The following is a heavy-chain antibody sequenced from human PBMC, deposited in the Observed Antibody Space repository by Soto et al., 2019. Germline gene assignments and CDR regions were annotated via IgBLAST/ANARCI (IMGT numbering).Heavy chain of an antibody. V-gene: IGHV3-33*01. J-gene: IGHJ3*02. CDR3: AREYYDSSGYYYRAFDI. CDR1: GFTFSSYG. CDR2: IWYDGSNK. Sequence: GGSLRLSCAASGFTFSSYGMHWVRQAPGKGLEWVAVIWYDGSNKYYADSVKGRFTISRDNSKNTLYLQMNSLRAEDTAVYYCAREYYDSSGYYYRAFDIWGQGTMVTVSS. D-gene: IGHD3-22*01.